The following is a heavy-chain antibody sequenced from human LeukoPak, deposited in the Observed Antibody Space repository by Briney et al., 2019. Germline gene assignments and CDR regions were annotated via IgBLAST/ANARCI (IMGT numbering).Heavy chain of an antibody. Sequence: SETLSLTCTVSGDSISSYYWSWIRQPPGKGLEWIGYIYYSGSTNYSPSLKSRVTISVDTSKNQFSLKLSSVTAADTAVYYCARRYCSGGSCSSFDYWGQGTLVTVSS. J-gene: IGHJ4*02. V-gene: IGHV4-59*01. CDR3: ARRYCSGGSCSSFDY. D-gene: IGHD2-15*01. CDR2: IYYSGST. CDR1: GDSISSYY.